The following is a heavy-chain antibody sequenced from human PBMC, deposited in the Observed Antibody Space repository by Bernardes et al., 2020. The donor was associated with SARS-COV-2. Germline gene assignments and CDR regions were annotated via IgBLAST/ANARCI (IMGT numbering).Heavy chain of an antibody. V-gene: IGHV1-2*02. CDR2: INPNSGVT. Sequence: ASVKVSCKTSGYTFSGYYIHWVRQAPGQGLECMGWINPNSGVTNYAQNFQGRVTMTRDTSISTAYMELSSLTSDDTAVYYCARDLDRLYSGSRTDAFDIWGQGTMVTVSS. J-gene: IGHJ3*02. CDR3: ARDLDRLYSGSRTDAFDI. D-gene: IGHD1-26*01. CDR1: GYTFSGYY.